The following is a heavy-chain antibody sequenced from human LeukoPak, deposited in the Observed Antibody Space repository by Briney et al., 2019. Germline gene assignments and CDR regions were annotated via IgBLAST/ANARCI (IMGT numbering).Heavy chain of an antibody. J-gene: IGHJ4*02. CDR2: VNNNGGRT. CDR3: AREINSSSVNY. V-gene: IGHV3-NL1*01. CDR1: GFTFSNYD. D-gene: IGHD6-13*01. Sequence: GGSLRLSCAASGFTFSNYDMHWVRQAPGMGLEWVSGVNNNGGRTYYADSVKGRFTISRDNSKNTLYLQMSSLRAEDTAVYYCAREINSSSVNYWGQETLVTVSS.